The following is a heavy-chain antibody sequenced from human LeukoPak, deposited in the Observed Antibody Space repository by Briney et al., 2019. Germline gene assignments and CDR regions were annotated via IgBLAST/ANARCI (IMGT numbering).Heavy chain of an antibody. CDR2: INPSGGST. J-gene: IGHJ3*01. CDR3: ARGGYYYDSSGSPLT. Sequence: ASVKVSCKASGYTFTSYYMHWVRQAPGQGLEWMGIINPSGGSTSYAQKFQGRVTITADKSTSTAYMELSSLRSEDTAVYYCARGGYYYDSSGSPLTWGQGTMVTVSS. V-gene: IGHV1-46*01. D-gene: IGHD3-22*01. CDR1: GYTFTSYY.